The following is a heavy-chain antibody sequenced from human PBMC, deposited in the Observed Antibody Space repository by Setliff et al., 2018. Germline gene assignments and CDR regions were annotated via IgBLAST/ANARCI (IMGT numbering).Heavy chain of an antibody. CDR2: INRGNGNT. J-gene: IGHJ4*02. D-gene: IGHD2-21*01. CDR1: YG. V-gene: IGHV1-3*03. CDR3: ARGYCDGIGCPAPLYYFDS. Sequence: YGMHWVRQAPGQRLEWMTWINRGNGNTKCSQEFQGRVTITRDTSASTAYMELNSLRSEDMAVYYCARGYCDGIGCPAPLYYFDSWGQGTLVTVSS.